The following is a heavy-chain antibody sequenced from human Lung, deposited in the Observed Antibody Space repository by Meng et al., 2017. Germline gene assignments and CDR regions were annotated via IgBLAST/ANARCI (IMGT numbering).Heavy chain of an antibody. V-gene: IGHV1-2*06. J-gene: IGHJ4*01. D-gene: IGHD6-25*01. CDR3: ARDEDISAAGKLFGDY. Sequence: ASVKVSCKPSGYNFPDYYIHWVRRAPGQGLEWMGRINPKSGDTHYAQKFQARVTMTGDTSISTAYMELSGLRSDDTAMYYCARDEDISAAGKLFGDYWGHGTLVTGAS. CDR1: GYNFPDYY. CDR2: INPKSGDT.